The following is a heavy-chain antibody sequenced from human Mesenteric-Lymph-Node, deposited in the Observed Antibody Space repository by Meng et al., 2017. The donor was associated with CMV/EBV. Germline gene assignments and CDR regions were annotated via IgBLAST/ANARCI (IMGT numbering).Heavy chain of an antibody. CDR2: INPRSGDT. D-gene: IGHD2-15*01. J-gene: IGHJ5*02. V-gene: IGHV1-2*02. CDR1: GYSFTGYC. CDR3: AREVAFCSGGTCYGYHWLDP. Sequence: ASVKVSCKASGYSFTGYCIHWVRQAPGQGLEWMGWINPRSGDTDYAQTFQGRVTMTRDTSITTAYMELRSLTSDDTAVYYCAREVAFCSGGTCYGYHWLDPWGQGTLVTVSS.